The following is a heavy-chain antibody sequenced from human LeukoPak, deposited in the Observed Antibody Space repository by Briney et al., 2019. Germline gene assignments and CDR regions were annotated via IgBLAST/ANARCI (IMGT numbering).Heavy chain of an antibody. CDR1: GGSISSGGYS. CDR3: ARGDGSSGVDY. CDR2: IYHSGST. J-gene: IGHJ4*02. V-gene: IGHV4-30-2*01. D-gene: IGHD1-26*01. Sequence: SETLSLTCTVSGGSISSGGYSWSWIRQPPGQGLEWIGYIYHSGSTYYNPSLESRVTILIDRSKNQFSLKLSSVTAADTALYYCARGDGSSGVDYWGQGTLVTVSS.